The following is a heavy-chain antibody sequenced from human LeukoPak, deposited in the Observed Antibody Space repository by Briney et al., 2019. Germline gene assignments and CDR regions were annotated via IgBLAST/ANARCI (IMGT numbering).Heavy chain of an antibody. J-gene: IGHJ4*02. V-gene: IGHV1-46*01. CDR3: ARGSTGLDHYYDSSGPQDY. CDR2: INPSGGST. Sequence: GASVKVSCKASGYTFTSYYMHWVRQAPGQGLEWMGIINPSGGSTSYAQKFQGRVTMTRDTSTSTVYMELSSLRSEDTAVYYCARGSTGLDHYYDSSGPQDYWGQGTLVTVSS. D-gene: IGHD3-22*01. CDR1: GYTFTSYY.